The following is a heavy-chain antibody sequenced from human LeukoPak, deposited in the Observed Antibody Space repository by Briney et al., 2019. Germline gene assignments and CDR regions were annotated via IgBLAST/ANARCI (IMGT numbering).Heavy chain of an antibody. Sequence: GGSLRLSCAASGFTFSRYSMNWVRQAPGKGLEWVSYINSGSNAKYYADSVKGRFTISRDNTKNSLFLQMNSLRAEDTALYYCAREPVAGVNDAFDIWGQGTMVTVSS. CDR2: INSGSNAK. CDR1: GFTFSRYS. CDR3: AREPVAGVNDAFDI. D-gene: IGHD3-16*01. V-gene: IGHV3-48*04. J-gene: IGHJ3*02.